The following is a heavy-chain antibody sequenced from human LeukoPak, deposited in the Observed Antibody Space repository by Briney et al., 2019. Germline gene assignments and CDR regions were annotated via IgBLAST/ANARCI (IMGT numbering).Heavy chain of an antibody. Sequence: PGGSLRLSCAASGFTFSSYSMNWVRQAPGKGLEWVSSISSSSSSYIYYADSVKGRFTISRDNAKNSLYLQMNSLRAEDTAVYYCAREGITGTTRGYFDYWGQGTLVTVSS. CDR2: ISSSSSSYI. CDR3: AREGITGTTRGYFDY. D-gene: IGHD1-7*01. V-gene: IGHV3-21*01. CDR1: GFTFSSYS. J-gene: IGHJ4*02.